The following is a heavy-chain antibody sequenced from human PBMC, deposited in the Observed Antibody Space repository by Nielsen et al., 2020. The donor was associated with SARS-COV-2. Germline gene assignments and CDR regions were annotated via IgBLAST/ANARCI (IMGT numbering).Heavy chain of an antibody. CDR1: GFAFSSYD. CDR2: IGTAGDT. Sequence: GESLKISCAASGFAFSSYDMHWVRQATGKGLEWVSAIGTAGDTYYPGSVKGRFTISRENAKNSLYLQMNSLRAGDTAGYYCARGGGGYYDSTSYSYGMDVWGQGTTVTVSS. D-gene: IGHD3-22*01. CDR3: ARGGGGYYDSTSYSYGMDV. V-gene: IGHV3-13*01. J-gene: IGHJ6*02.